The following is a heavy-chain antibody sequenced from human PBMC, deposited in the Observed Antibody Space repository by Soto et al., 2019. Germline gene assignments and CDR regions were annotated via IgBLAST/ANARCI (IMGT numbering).Heavy chain of an antibody. CDR1: GFTFSSYG. J-gene: IGHJ4*02. V-gene: IGHV3-33*01. Sequence: GGSLRLSCAASGFTFSSYGMHWVRQAPGKGLEWVAVIWYDGSNKYYADSVKGRFTISRDNSKNTLYLQMNSLRAEDTAVYYCARGKEEWLNFLDYWGQGTLVTVSS. CDR3: ARGKEEWLNFLDY. CDR2: IWYDGSNK. D-gene: IGHD3-3*01.